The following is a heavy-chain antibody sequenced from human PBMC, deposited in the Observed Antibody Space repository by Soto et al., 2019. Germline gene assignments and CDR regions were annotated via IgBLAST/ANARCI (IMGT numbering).Heavy chain of an antibody. CDR2: IYHTESTTY. Sequence: QVQLQESGPGLVKPSETLSLTCTVSGGSISSYYWSWIRQPPGRGLQWVGYIYHTESTTYNYNPSLKSRVTISLDTSKNQFALKLTSVTAADTAVYYCATGRVLYGSEYWGQGTLVTVSS. V-gene: IGHV4-59*03. D-gene: IGHD3-10*01. J-gene: IGHJ4*02. CDR3: ATGRVLYGSEY. CDR1: GGSISSYY.